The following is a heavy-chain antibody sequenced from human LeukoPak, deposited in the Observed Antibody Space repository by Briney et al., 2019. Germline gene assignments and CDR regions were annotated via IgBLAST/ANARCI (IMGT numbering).Heavy chain of an antibody. CDR3: AREYSSGWAYYMDV. D-gene: IGHD6-19*01. Sequence: GGSLRLSCASSGFTFSDYYMSWIRQAPGKGLKWVSYISSSGSIIYYADSVKGRFTISRDNAKNSLNLQMNSLRAEDTAVYYCAREYSSGWAYYMDVWGKGTTVTVSS. CDR2: ISSSGSII. V-gene: IGHV3-11*04. CDR1: GFTFSDYY. J-gene: IGHJ6*03.